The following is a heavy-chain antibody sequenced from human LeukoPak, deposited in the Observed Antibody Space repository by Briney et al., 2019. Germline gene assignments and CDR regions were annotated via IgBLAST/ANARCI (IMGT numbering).Heavy chain of an antibody. Sequence: PGGSLRLSCAASGFTFSTSWMHWVRQAPGKGLVWVSRTHNDGGDTNYADSVKGRFTISRDNAKNMLYLQMNSLRDEDTAVYYCASTARQSYFDYWGQGILVTVSS. V-gene: IGHV3-74*01. CDR1: GFTFSTSW. CDR3: ASTARQSYFDY. CDR2: THNDGGDT. J-gene: IGHJ4*02.